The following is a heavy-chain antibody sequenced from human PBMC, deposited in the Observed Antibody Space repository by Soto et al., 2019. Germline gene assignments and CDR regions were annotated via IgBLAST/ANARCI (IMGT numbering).Heavy chain of an antibody. D-gene: IGHD4-17*01. CDR2: IIPILGIA. CDR1: GGTFSSYT. J-gene: IGHJ6*03. CDR3: ARGFLYGDYYYYMDV. Sequence: QVQLVQSGAEVKKPGSSVKVSCKDSGGTFSSYTISWERQAPGQGLEWMGRIIPILGIANYDQRFQGRVRITVDKSTSTAYMELISLRSEDTAVYYCARGFLYGDYYYYMDVWGKGTTVTVSS. V-gene: IGHV1-69*02.